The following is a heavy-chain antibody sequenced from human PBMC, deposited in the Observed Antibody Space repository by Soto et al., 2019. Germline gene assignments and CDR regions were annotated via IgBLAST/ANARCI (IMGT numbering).Heavy chain of an antibody. Sequence: GGSLRLSCAASGFTFSSYSMNWVRQAPGKGLEWVSSISSSSYIYYADSVKGRFTISRDNAKNSLYLQMNSLRAEDTAVYYRARKGVDIVATIDYWGQGTLVTVSS. CDR3: ARKGVDIVATIDY. CDR1: GFTFSSYS. CDR2: ISSSSYI. J-gene: IGHJ4*02. D-gene: IGHD5-12*01. V-gene: IGHV3-21*01.